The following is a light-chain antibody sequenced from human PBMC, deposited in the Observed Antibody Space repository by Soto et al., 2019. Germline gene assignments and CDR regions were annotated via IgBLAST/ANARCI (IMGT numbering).Light chain of an antibody. J-gene: IGKJ3*01. CDR1: QSISSY. V-gene: IGKV1-39*01. Sequence: DIQMTQSPSSLSASVGDRVTITCRASQSISSYLNWYQQKPGKAPKLLIYAASSLQSEVPSRFSGSVSGTDFTLTISSLQPEDFATYYCQQSYSTPRTFGPGTKVDIK. CDR3: QQSYSTPRT. CDR2: AAS.